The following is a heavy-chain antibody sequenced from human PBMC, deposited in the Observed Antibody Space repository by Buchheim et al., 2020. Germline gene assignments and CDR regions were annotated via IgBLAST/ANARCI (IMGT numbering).Heavy chain of an antibody. Sequence: EVQVLESGGGLVQPGGSLRLSCAASGFTFSSYAMSWVRQAPGKGLEWVSGMSGSGGSTYYADSVKGRFTISRDNSKNKLYLQMNSLRADDTAVYYCAKGEAVAGKMEYFQHWGQGTL. CDR2: MSGSGGST. CDR1: GFTFSSYA. D-gene: IGHD6-19*01. CDR3: AKGEAVAGKMEYFQH. V-gene: IGHV3-23*01. J-gene: IGHJ1*01.